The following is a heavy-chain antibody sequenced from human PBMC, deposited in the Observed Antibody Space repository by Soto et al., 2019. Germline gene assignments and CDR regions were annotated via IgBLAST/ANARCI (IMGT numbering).Heavy chain of an antibody. V-gene: IGHV3-53*01. CDR2: IYGGGTI. CDR1: GFTVSSKY. D-gene: IGHD1-26*01. J-gene: IGHJ4*02. Sequence: VGSLRLSCAVSGFTVSSKYMSWVRQAPGKGLEWVALIYGGGTIYYADSVKGRFTISRDNSKNTLYLQMNSLRSEDTAVYYCATGRTEGHYFNHWGQGTLVTVSS. CDR3: ATGRTEGHYFNH.